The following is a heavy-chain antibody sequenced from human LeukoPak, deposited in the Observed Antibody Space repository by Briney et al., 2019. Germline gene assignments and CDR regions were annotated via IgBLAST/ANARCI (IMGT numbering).Heavy chain of an antibody. CDR2: IYYSGST. CDR3: ARVVTMVRGVTP. D-gene: IGHD3-10*01. V-gene: IGHV4-39*07. J-gene: IGHJ5*02. Sequence: SETLSLTCTVSGGSISSSSYYWGWIRQPLGKGLEWIGSIYYSGSTNYNPSLKSRVTISVDTSKNQFSLKLSSVTAADTAVYYCARVVTMVRGVTPWGQGTLVTVSS. CDR1: GGSISSSSYY.